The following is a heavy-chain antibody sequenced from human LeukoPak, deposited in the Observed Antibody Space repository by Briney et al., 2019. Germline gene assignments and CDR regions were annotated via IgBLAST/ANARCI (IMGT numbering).Heavy chain of an antibody. CDR3: AGGPVVVVAADFDY. J-gene: IGHJ4*02. D-gene: IGHD2-15*01. Sequence: PGGSLRLSCAASGFTFSSYSMNWVRQAPGKGLEWVSYISSSSSTIYYADSVKGRFTISRDNAKNSLYLQMNSLRAEDTAVYYCAGGPVVVVAADFDYWGQGTLVTVSS. V-gene: IGHV3-48*01. CDR1: GFTFSSYS. CDR2: ISSSSSTI.